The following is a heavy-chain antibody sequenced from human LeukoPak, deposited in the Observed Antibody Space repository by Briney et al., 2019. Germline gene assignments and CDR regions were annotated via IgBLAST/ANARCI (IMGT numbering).Heavy chain of an antibody. D-gene: IGHD3-10*01. CDR2: INHSGST. CDR1: GGSFSGYY. CDR3: ARGTRPITMVRNMIRLSGEYFQH. Sequence: SETLSLTCAVYGGSFSGYYWSWIRQPPGKGLEWIGEINHSGSTNYNPSLKSRVTISVDTSKNQFSLKLSSVTAADTAVYYCARGTRPITMVRNMIRLSGEYFQHWGQGTLVTVSS. J-gene: IGHJ1*01. V-gene: IGHV4-34*01.